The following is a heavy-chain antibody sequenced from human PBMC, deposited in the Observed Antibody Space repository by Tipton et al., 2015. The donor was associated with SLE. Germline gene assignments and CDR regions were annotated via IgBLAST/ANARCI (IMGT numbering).Heavy chain of an antibody. CDR3: TEGYSSGFFDY. CDR2: ISHGGGS. CDR1: GGSIRSNY. J-gene: IGHJ4*02. Sequence: TLSLTCSVSGGSIRSNYWIWIRQPPGKGLEWIGYISHGGGSNYNPSLKSRVTISIDTAKNQFSLKLTSVTAADTAVYYCTEGYSSGFFDYWGQGTVVTVSS. D-gene: IGHD6-19*01. V-gene: IGHV4-59*01.